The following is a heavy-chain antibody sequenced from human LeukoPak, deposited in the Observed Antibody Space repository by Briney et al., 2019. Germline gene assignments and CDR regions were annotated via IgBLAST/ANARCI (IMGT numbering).Heavy chain of an antibody. D-gene: IGHD3-22*01. CDR2: IYDSGST. Sequence: KPSETLSLTCTVSGGFISSYYWSWIRQPPGKGLEWIGNIYDSGSTNYNPSLKSRVTISVDTSKNQCSLKLSSVTAADTAVYYCARQSISGSSLSYFDYWGQGTLVNVSS. CDR3: ARQSISGSSLSYFDY. V-gene: IGHV4-59*01. CDR1: GGFISSYY. J-gene: IGHJ4*02.